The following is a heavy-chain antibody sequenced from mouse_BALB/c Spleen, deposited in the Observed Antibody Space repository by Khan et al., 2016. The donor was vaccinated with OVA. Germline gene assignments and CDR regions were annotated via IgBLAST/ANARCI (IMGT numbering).Heavy chain of an antibody. CDR3: ARDGYSPWFAY. CDR2: IDPDNGDT. V-gene: IGHV14-1*02. CDR1: GFNITDYY. J-gene: IGHJ3*01. Sequence: EVQLQQSGAELVRPGALVKLSCKASGFNITDYYIHWVKQRPEQGLEWIGWIDPDNGDTIYDPKFQGKASITADTSSNTAYLQLISLTSEDTAVDYGARDGYSPWFAYWGQGTLVTVSA. D-gene: IGHD2-3*01.